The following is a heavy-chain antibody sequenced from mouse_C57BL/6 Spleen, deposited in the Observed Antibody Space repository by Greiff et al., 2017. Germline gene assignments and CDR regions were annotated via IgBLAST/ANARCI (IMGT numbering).Heavy chain of an antibody. CDR1: GYSITSDY. Sequence: EVQVVESGPGLAKPSQSLSLTCSVSGYSITSDYWNWIRKFPGHKLEYIGYISYSGSTYYNPSLKSRISITRDTSNNQYYLQLISVTTQDTAAYYGARLRGGLYYAMDYWGQGTSVTVSA. CDR3: ARLRGGLYYAMDY. V-gene: IGHV3-8*01. J-gene: IGHJ4*01. CDR2: ISYSGST.